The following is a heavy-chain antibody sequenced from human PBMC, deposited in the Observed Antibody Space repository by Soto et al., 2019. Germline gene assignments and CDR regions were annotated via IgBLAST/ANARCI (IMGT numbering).Heavy chain of an antibody. V-gene: IGHV3-21*05. J-gene: IGHJ4*02. CDR1: GVSFSDYS. D-gene: IGHD2-21*02. CDR2: ISSSSDYI. Sequence: PWVSLRLSCEGSGVSFSDYSMNWVRQAPGKGLQWISYISSSSDYIHYTDSLKVRFTVSRDNAKNALFLQMNSLRDDDTAIYYCARLPKGSLVTAWGQGTQVTVSS. CDR3: ARLPKGSLVTA.